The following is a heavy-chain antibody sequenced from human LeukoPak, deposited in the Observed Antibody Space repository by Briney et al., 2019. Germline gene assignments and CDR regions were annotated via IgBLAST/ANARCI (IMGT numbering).Heavy chain of an antibody. V-gene: IGHV3-74*01. D-gene: IGHD6-19*01. J-gene: IGHJ4*02. CDR3: ASHSSGWYWY. CDR1: GFTFSSYW. CDR2: INSDGSST. Sequence: GGSLRLSCAASGFTFSSYWMHWVRQTPGKGLVWVSRINSDGSSTRYADSVKGRFTISRDNAKNTLYLQMNSLRVEDTAVYYCASHSSGWYWYWGQGTLVTVSS.